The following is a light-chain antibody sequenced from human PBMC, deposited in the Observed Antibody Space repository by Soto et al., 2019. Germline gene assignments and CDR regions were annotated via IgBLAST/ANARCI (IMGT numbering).Light chain of an antibody. Sequence: EIVLTQSPGTLSLSPGEGATLSCWASQSVSSSYLAWYQQKPGQAPRLLIYGASSRATGIPDRFSGSGSGTHFTLTTSRLEPEDFAVYYCQQYGSSLWTFGQGTKVDIK. V-gene: IGKV3-20*01. J-gene: IGKJ1*01. CDR3: QQYGSSLWT. CDR2: GAS. CDR1: QSVSSSY.